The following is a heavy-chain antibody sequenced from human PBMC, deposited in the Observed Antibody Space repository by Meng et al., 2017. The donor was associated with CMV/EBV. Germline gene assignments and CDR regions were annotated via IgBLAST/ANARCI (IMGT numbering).Heavy chain of an antibody. CDR2: ISSSSSYI. J-gene: IGHJ6*02. CDR3: ARPYCSSTSCYAEMDV. CDR1: GFTFSSYG. D-gene: IGHD2-2*01. Sequence: GESLKISCAASGFTFSSYGMHWVRQAPGKGLEWVSSISSSSSYIYYADSVKGRFTISRDNAKNSLYLQMSSLRAEDTAVYYCARPYCSSTSCYAEMDVWGQGTTVTVSS. V-gene: IGHV3-21*01.